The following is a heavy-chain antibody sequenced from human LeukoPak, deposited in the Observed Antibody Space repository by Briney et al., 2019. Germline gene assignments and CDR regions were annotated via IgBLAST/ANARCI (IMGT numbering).Heavy chain of an antibody. CDR2: IYYSGST. J-gene: IGHJ4*02. CDR3: ARAGYYFYYFDY. D-gene: IGHD3-10*01. CDR1: GGSISNYY. Sequence: SETLSLTCTVSGGSISNYYWSWIRQPPGKGLEWIGYIYYSGSTNYNPSLKSRVTISVDTSKNQFSLKLSSVTAADTAVYYCARAGYYFYYFDYWGQGTLVTVSS. V-gene: IGHV4-59*01.